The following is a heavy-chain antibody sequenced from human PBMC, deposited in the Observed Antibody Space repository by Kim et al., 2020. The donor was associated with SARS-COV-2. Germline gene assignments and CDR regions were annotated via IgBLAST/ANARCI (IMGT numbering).Heavy chain of an antibody. V-gene: IGHV3-30*03. CDR3: ARDSALSGSVLDP. J-gene: IGHJ5*02. Sequence: GGSLRLSCAASGFVFSDYGMHWVRQAPGKGPEWVAVTSHDGSKKYYADSVKGRFTISRDNSKYTVYLHMNSLRPEDTALYYCARDSALSGSVLDPWGQGT. CDR1: GFVFSDYG. D-gene: IGHD3-10*01. CDR2: TSHDGSKK.